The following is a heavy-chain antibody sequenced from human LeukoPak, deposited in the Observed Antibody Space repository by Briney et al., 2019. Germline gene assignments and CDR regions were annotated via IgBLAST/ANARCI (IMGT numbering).Heavy chain of an antibody. CDR2: LNPNSGGT. CDR3: ARSPDILTGENFDY. D-gene: IGHD3-9*01. V-gene: IGHV1-2*02. J-gene: IGHJ4*02. CDR1: GYTFTSYY. Sequence: ASVKVSCKASGYTFTSYYMHWVRQAPGQGLEWMGWLNPNSGGTNYAQKFQDRVTMTRDTSIRTAYMELSRLRSDDTAVYYCARSPDILTGENFDYWGQGTLVTVSS.